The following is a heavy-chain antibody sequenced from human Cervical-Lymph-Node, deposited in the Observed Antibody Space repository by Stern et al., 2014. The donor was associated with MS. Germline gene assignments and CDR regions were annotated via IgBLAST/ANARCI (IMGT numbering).Heavy chain of an antibody. CDR2: IWYEGSAT. J-gene: IGHJ4*02. CDR1: GFTFSNYG. Sequence: VQLLESGGGVVQPGRSLRLSCAASGFTFSNYGMHWVRQAPGKGLEWLAGIWYEGSATYHADSVKGRFTISRDNSKNTLYLQMNSLRADDTAVYYCATDGRIYDFWSGIDYWGQGALVTVSS. CDR3: ATDGRIYDFWSGIDY. D-gene: IGHD3-3*01. V-gene: IGHV3-33*01.